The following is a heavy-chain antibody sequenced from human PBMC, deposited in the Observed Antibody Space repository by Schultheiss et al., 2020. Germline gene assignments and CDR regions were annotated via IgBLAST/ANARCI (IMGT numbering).Heavy chain of an antibody. V-gene: IGHV1-58*01. CDR1: GFTFTSSA. CDR2: IVVGSGNT. D-gene: IGHD2-15*01. J-gene: IGHJ6*04. CDR3: ARKWDCSGGSCYYYYGMDV. Sequence: SVKVSSKASGFTFTSSAVQWVRQARGQRLEWIGWIVVGSGNTNYAQKFQERVTITRDMSTSTAYMELSSLRSEDTAVYYCARKWDCSGGSCYYYYGMDVSSDVATVTVSS.